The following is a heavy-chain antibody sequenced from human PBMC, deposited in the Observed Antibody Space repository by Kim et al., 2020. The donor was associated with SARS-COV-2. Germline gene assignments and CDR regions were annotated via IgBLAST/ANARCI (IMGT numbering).Heavy chain of an antibody. Sequence: ASVKVSCKASGYTFTGYYMHWVRQAPGQGLEWMGRINPNSGGTNYAQKFQGRVTMTRDTSISTAYMELSRLRSDDTAVYYCARDYRLGGNYYDSSGRFDIWGQGTMVTVSS. V-gene: IGHV1-2*06. J-gene: IGHJ3*02. CDR1: GYTFTGYY. CDR2: INPNSGGT. CDR3: ARDYRLGGNYYDSSGRFDI. D-gene: IGHD3-22*01.